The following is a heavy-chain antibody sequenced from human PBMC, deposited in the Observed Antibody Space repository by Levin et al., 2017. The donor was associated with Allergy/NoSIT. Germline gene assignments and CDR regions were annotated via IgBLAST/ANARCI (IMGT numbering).Heavy chain of an antibody. CDR2: IDPSDSYT. CDR3: ARAPISYSSSWTWYFDL. D-gene: IGHD6-13*01. CDR1: GYSFTSYW. J-gene: IGHJ2*01. V-gene: IGHV5-10-1*01. Sequence: GGSLRLSCKGSGYSFTSYWISWVRQMPGKGLEWMGRIDPSDSYTNYSPSFQGHVPISADKSISTAYLQWSSLKASDTAMYYCARAPISYSSSWTWYFDLWGRGTLVTVSS.